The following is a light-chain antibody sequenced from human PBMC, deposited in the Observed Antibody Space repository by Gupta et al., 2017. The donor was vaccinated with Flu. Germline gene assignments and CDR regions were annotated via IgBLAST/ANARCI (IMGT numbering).Light chain of an antibody. V-gene: IGLV1-47*01. Sequence: QSVLTQPPSASGTPGQRITISCSGSSSNIGRNSVYWYQQLPATAPKLLIYTNDQRPSGVPDRFSGSKSGTSASLAISGLRSEDEADDYCAAWDASLSGWVFGGGTKLTVL. CDR3: AAWDASLSGWV. CDR1: SSNIGRNS. CDR2: TND. J-gene: IGLJ3*02.